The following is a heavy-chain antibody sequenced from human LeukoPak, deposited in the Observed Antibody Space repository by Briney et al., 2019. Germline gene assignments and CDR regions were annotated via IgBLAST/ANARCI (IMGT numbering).Heavy chain of an antibody. Sequence: HPGGSLRLSCAASGFTFSSYAMRWVRQPPGKGLEWVSAISGRGDRTYYADSVKGRFTISRDNSMNTQYLQMNSLRAEDTAVYYCVKDGLRYPFDYWGQGTLVTVSS. D-gene: IGHD1-26*01. CDR2: ISGRGDRT. CDR3: VKDGLRYPFDY. CDR1: GFTFSSYA. V-gene: IGHV3-23*01. J-gene: IGHJ4*02.